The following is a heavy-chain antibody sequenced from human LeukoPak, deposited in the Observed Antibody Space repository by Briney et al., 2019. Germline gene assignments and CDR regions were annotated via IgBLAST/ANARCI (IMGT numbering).Heavy chain of an antibody. V-gene: IGHV3-66*01. D-gene: IGHD3-3*01. CDR3: ARGPITIFGVVSRSYYYYGMDV. CDR1: GFTVSSNY. CDR2: IYSGGST. Sequence: GGSLRLSCAASGFTVSSNYMSWVRQAPGKGLEWVSVIYSGGSTYYADSVKGRFTISRDNSKNTLYLQMNSLRAEDTAMYYCARGPITIFGVVSRSYYYYGMDVWGQGTTVTVSS. J-gene: IGHJ6*02.